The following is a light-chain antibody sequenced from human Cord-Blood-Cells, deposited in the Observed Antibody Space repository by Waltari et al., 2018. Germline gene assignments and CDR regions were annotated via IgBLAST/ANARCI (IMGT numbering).Light chain of an antibody. CDR1: QSISNY. V-gene: IGKV1-39*01. CDR3: QQSYSTPYT. J-gene: IGKJ2*01. CDR2: AAS. Sequence: DIQLPQPPSFTSASVGDRVSTTCRASQSISNYLNWYQQKPGKAPKLLIYAASSLQSGVPSRFSGSGSGTDFTLTISSLQPEDFATYYCQQSYSTPYTLGQGTKLEIK.